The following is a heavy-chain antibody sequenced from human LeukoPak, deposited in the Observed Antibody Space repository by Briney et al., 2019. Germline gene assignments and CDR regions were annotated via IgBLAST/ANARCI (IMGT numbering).Heavy chain of an antibody. V-gene: IGHV1-18*01. CDR1: GYTFTSYV. CDR3: AREGYSSSLNYFDY. Sequence: ASVKVSCKASGYTFTSYVINWVRQAPGQGLEWMGWISAYNGNTNYAQKPQGRVTMTTDTSTSTAYMELRSLRSDDTAVYYCAREGYSSSLNYFDYWGQGALVTVSS. CDR2: ISAYNGNT. J-gene: IGHJ4*02. D-gene: IGHD6-13*01.